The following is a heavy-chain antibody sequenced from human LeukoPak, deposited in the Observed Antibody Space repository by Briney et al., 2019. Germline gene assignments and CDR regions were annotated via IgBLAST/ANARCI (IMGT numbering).Heavy chain of an antibody. J-gene: IGHJ5*02. V-gene: IGHV1-46*01. CDR1: GYTFTSYY. Sequence: ASVKVSCKASGYTFTSYYMHWVRQAPGQGLEWMGIINPSGGSTSYAQKFQGRVTMTRDTSTSTVYMELSSLRSEGTAVYYCARPYCSSTSCNWFDPWGQGTLVTVSS. D-gene: IGHD2-2*01. CDR2: INPSGGST. CDR3: ARPYCSSTSCNWFDP.